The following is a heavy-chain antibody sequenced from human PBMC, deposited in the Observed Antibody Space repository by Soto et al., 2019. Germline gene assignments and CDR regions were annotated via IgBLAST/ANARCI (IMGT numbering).Heavy chain of an antibody. CDR1: SINRSSYY. D-gene: IGHD2-2*02. Sequence: SINRSSYYWGWIRQPPGKGLEWIGSIYYSGSTYYSPSLKSRVTISVDTSKNQFSLKLSSVTAADTAVYFCARQVPAAIRLGWFDPWGQGTLVTVSS. J-gene: IGHJ5*02. CDR3: ARQVPAAIRLGWFDP. V-gene: IGHV4-39*01. CDR2: IYYSGST.